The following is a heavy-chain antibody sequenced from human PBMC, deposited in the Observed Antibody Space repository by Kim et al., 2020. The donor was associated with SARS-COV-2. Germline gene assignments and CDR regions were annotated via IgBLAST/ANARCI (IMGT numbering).Heavy chain of an antibody. J-gene: IGHJ4*02. V-gene: IGHV3-74*01. CDR2: INYDGSNT. Sequence: GGSLRLSCAASGLTFSRHWMHWVRQVPGKGMMWVSRINYDGSNTSYVDSVKGRYTLSRDNAMNTLYLQMNSLRAEDTAVYYCVRDRDNDITTYHPMFDYWGLGALVTVSS. CDR1: GLTFSRHW. CDR3: VRDRDNDITTYHPMFDY. D-gene: IGHD3-22*01.